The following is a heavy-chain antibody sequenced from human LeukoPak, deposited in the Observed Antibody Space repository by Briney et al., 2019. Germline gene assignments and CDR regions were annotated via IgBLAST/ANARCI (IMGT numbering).Heavy chain of an antibody. J-gene: IGHJ4*02. CDR2: IRSKAFAGTA. Sequence: GGPLRLFCTLSIFTYCDYTMTCVRDATGGGVEGLSFIRSKAFAGTAEYAASVEGRFTISRDNSISTAYLHMNSLKAEDTAVYSCWRAPYNTYVNLDYWGQGTLVTVSS. CDR1: IFTYCDYT. V-gene: IGHV3-49*04. CDR3: WRAPYNTYVNLDY. D-gene: IGHD4-11*01.